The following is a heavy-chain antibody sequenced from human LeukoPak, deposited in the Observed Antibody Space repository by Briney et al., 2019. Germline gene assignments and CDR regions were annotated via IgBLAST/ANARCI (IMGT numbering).Heavy chain of an antibody. V-gene: IGHV3-11*01. CDR2: ISSSGSTI. Sequence: GGSLRLSCAASGFTFSDYYMSWIRQAPGKGLEWVSYISSSGSTIYYADSVKGRFTISRDNAKNSLYLQMNSLRAEDTAVYYCTRDPIAARTGFDYRGQGTLVTVSS. CDR1: GFTFSDYY. J-gene: IGHJ4*02. CDR3: TRDPIAARTGFDY. D-gene: IGHD6-6*01.